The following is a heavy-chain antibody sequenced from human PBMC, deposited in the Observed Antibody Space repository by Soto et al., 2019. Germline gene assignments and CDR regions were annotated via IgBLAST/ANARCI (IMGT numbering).Heavy chain of an antibody. CDR3: AHRRGVEQQMVFEDRVWFDP. D-gene: IGHD6-13*01. Sequence: QITLKESGPTLVKPTQTLTLTCTFSGFSLSTSGVGVGWIRQPPGKALEWLALIYWDDDKRYSPSLKSRLTISKDTTKNQVFLTMTNMDPVDTATEYCAHRRGVEQQMVFEDRVWFDPWGQGTLVTVSS. V-gene: IGHV2-5*02. J-gene: IGHJ5*02. CDR2: IYWDDDK. CDR1: GFSLSTSGVG.